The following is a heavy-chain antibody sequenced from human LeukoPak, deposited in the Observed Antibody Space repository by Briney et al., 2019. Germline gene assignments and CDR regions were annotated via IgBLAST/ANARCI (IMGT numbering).Heavy chain of an antibody. D-gene: IGHD2-2*01. CDR3: AKDLSRYQLDAFDI. J-gene: IGHJ3*02. CDR2: ISNSGGST. V-gene: IGHV3-23*01. CDR1: GFNFSSFA. Sequence: GGSLRLSCAAAGFNFSSFAMRWVRQPPGKGLEWVSSISNSGGSTYYADSVKGRFTISRDNSKNTLHLQMNSLRAEDTAVYYCAKDLSRYQLDAFDIWGQGTMVTVSS.